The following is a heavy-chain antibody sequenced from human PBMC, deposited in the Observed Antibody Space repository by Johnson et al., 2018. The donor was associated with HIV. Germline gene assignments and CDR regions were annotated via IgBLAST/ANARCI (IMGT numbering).Heavy chain of an antibody. CDR1: GLIFSDFY. CDR3: TTDLIVVIPIGAFDV. D-gene: IGHD3-22*01. V-gene: IGHV3-11*05. J-gene: IGHJ3*01. Sequence: VQLVESGGGLVKPGGSLRLSCAASGLIFSDFYMSWIRQASGKGLVWVSRISSDGTDTYYVDSVKGRFTISRDNAKNSLYLQMNSLKTEDTAVYYCTTDLIVVIPIGAFDVWGQGTMVTVSS. CDR2: ISSDGTDT.